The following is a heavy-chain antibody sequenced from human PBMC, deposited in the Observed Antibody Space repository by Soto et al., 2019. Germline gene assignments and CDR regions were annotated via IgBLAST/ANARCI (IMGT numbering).Heavy chain of an antibody. J-gene: IGHJ3*02. CDR1: GYTFTSYY. V-gene: IGHV1-46*01. CDR3: AREKTYYYGSGTEDAFDI. D-gene: IGHD3-10*01. CDR2: INPSGGST. Sequence: ASVKVSCKASGYTFTSYYMHWVRQAPGQGLEWMGIINPSGGSTSYAQKFQGRVTMTRDTSTSTVYMELSSLRSEDTAVYYCAREKTYYYGSGTEDAFDIWGQGTMVTVSS.